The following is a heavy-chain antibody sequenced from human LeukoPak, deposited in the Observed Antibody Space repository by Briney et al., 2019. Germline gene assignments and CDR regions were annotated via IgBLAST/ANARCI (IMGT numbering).Heavy chain of an antibody. CDR2: IYTSGST. CDR3: ARRITIVGAKGPFDI. J-gene: IGHJ3*02. Sequence: SETLSLTCTVSGGSISSYYWSWIRQPAGKGLEWIGRIYTSGSTNYNPSLKSRVTMSVDTSKNQFSLKLSSVTAADTAVYYCARRITIVGAKGPFDIWGQGTMVTVSS. V-gene: IGHV4-4*07. CDR1: GGSISSYY. D-gene: IGHD1-26*01.